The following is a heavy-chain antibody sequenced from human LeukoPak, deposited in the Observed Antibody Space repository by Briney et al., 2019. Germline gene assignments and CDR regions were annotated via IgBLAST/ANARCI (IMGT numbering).Heavy chain of an antibody. CDR2: IYHSGST. J-gene: IGHJ3*02. D-gene: IGHD6-13*01. CDR3: ARDRQTTYSSSWYIVGDAFDI. CDR1: GGSISSGGYY. Sequence: SETLSLTCTVSGGSISSGGYYWSWIRQPPGKGLEWIGYIYHSGSTYYNPSLKSRVTISVDRSKNQFSLKLSSVTAADTAVYYCARDRQTTYSSSWYIVGDAFDIWGQGTMVTVSS. V-gene: IGHV4-30-2*01.